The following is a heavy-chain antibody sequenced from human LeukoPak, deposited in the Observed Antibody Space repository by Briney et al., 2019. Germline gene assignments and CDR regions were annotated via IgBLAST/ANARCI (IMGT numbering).Heavy chain of an antibody. CDR1: GFTFSSYA. Sequence: GRSLRLSCAASGFTFSSYAMHWVRQAPGKGLEWVANIKQDGSEKYYVDSVKGQFTISRDNAKNSLYLQMNSLRAEDTAVYYCARDPDAFDIWGQGTMVTVSS. J-gene: IGHJ3*02. V-gene: IGHV3-7*01. CDR2: IKQDGSEK. CDR3: ARDPDAFDI.